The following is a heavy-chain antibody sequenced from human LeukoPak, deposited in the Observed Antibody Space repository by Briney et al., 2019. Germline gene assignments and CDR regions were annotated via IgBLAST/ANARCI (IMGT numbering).Heavy chain of an antibody. CDR2: IGTAGDT. J-gene: IGHJ3*01. V-gene: IGHV3-13*01. CDR1: EFSISIYD. D-gene: IGHD1-26*01. CDR3: ARAPSRGERLRAFDV. Sequence: GGSLRLSCTASEFSISIYDLHWVRHVPGKGLEYVSTIGTAGDTYYAGSVRDRFFISRDAAKNSWYLQMITLRADDTAVYYCARAPSRGERLRAFDVWGQGTMVTVS.